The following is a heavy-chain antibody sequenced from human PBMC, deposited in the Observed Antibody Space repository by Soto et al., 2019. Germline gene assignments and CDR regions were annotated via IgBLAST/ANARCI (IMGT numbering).Heavy chain of an antibody. V-gene: IGHV1-69*13. Sequence: SVKVSCKASGGTFSSYAISWVRQAPGQGLEWMGAIIPIFGTANYAQKFQGRVTMTADESTSTAYMELSSLRSEDTAVYYCATARVVASYYYYGMDVWGQGTTVTVSS. CDR2: IIPIFGTA. J-gene: IGHJ6*02. D-gene: IGHD2-15*01. CDR3: ATARVVASYYYYGMDV. CDR1: GGTFSSYA.